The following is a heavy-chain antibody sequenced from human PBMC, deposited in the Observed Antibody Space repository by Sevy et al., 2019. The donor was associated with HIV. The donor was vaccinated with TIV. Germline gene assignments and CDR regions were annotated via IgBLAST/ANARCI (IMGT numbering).Heavy chain of an antibody. Sequence: GGSLRLSCAASGFTFDDYGMHWVHQAPGKGLEWVSGLTWTSSSIAYAHSVKGRFTVSRDNAKKFLYLQMSNLRTDDTALYYCAKGTMMAAMDIYEPFDAWGQGTMVTVSS. CDR3: AKGTMMAAMDIYEPFDA. D-gene: IGHD6-25*01. V-gene: IGHV3-9*01. J-gene: IGHJ3*01. CDR2: LTWTSSSI. CDR1: GFTFDDYG.